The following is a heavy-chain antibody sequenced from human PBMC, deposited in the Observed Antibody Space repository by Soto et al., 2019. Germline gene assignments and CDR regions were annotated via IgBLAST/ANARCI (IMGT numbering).Heavy chain of an antibody. CDR1: GYTFTSYG. D-gene: IGHD3-22*01. CDR3: ARDGSAYYDSSGYWYDAFDI. V-gene: IGHV1-18*01. Sequence: ASETVSCKASGYTFTSYGISWVRQAPGQGLEWMGWISAYNGNTNYAQKRQGRVTMTTDTSTSTAYMELRSLRSDDTAVYYCARDGSAYYDSSGYWYDAFDIWGQGTMGTVSS. CDR2: ISAYNGNT. J-gene: IGHJ3*02.